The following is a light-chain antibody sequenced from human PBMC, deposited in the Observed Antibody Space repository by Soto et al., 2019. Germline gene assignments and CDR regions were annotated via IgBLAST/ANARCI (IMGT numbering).Light chain of an antibody. CDR3: ATWDSALSAGV. J-gene: IGLJ3*02. Sequence: QSVLTQPPSMSAAPGQMVAISCSGTSSNIGDNSVSWYQHFPGTAPKVLIYDNNRRPSGIPDRFSGSKSGTSATLTIIGLQPGDEADCYCATWDSALSAGVFGGGTKLTVL. V-gene: IGLV1-51*01. CDR2: DNN. CDR1: SSNIGDNS.